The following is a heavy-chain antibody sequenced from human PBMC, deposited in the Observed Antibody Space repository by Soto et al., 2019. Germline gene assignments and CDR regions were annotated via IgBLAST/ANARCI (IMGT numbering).Heavy chain of an antibody. J-gene: IGHJ6*02. CDR1: GFTFSSYA. CDR3: AEIAAPLYYYHGLDV. V-gene: IGHV3-23*01. CDR2: ITGNGGNT. Sequence: GGSLRLSCAASGFTFSSYAMSWVRQAPGKGLEWVSAITGNGGNTYYADSVKGRFTISRDNSKNTLYLQMNSLRAEDTAVYYCAEIAAPLYYYHGLDVWGQGTTVTSP. D-gene: IGHD6-6*01.